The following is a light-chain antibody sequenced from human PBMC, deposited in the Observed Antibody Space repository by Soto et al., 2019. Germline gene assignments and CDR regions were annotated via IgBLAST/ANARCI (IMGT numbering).Light chain of an antibody. CDR3: QQYDSSGT. V-gene: IGKV4-1*01. J-gene: IGKJ1*01. Sequence: DIVMTQSPDSLPVSLGERATINCKSSQSVLYTSNNKNYLAWYQQKPGQSPKLLIYWASTRESGVPDRFSGSGSGTDFTLTISRLEPEDFAVYYCQQYDSSGTFGQGTKVDIK. CDR1: QSVLYTSNNKNY. CDR2: WAS.